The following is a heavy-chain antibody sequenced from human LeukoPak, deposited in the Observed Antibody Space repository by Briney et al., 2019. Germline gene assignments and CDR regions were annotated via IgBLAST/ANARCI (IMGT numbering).Heavy chain of an antibody. D-gene: IGHD3-3*01. CDR3: AKTHVRFGVVNIGAFDI. Sequence: GGSLRLSCAGSGFNFDHYAMHWVRQGPGKGLEWVAGMSWNSVSIGYADSVKGRFTISRDNAKKSLYLQMNSLTTEDMAFYYSAKTHVRFGVVNIGAFDIWGQGTTVTVSS. CDR1: GFNFDHYA. CDR2: MSWNSVSI. V-gene: IGHV3-9*03. J-gene: IGHJ3*02.